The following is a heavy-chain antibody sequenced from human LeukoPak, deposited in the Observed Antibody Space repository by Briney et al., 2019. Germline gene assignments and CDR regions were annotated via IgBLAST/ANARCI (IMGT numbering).Heavy chain of an antibody. Sequence: SETLSLTCTVSGGSISSSSYYWGWIRQPPGKGLEWIGSIYYSGSTYYNPSLKSRVTISLDTSKNQFSLKLSSVTAADTALYFCARDRLSVGAFDIWGLGTMVTVSS. V-gene: IGHV4-39*07. J-gene: IGHJ3*02. D-gene: IGHD1-26*01. CDR3: ARDRLSVGAFDI. CDR1: GGSISSSSYY. CDR2: IYYSGST.